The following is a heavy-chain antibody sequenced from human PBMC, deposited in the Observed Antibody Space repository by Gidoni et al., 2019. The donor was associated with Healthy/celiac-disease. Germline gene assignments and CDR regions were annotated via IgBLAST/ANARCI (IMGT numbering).Heavy chain of an antibody. Sequence: QVQLVQSGAAVKKPEASLKVSCKASGYTFPRYGIRWLRQAPGQGLEWMGWISAYNGNTNYAQKLQGRVTMTTDTSTSTAYMELRSLRSDDTAVYYCARDQGSRWYKKYFQHWGQGTLVTVSS. CDR3: ARDQGSRWYKKYFQH. D-gene: IGHD6-13*01. J-gene: IGHJ1*01. CDR1: GYTFPRYG. V-gene: IGHV1-18*01. CDR2: ISAYNGNT.